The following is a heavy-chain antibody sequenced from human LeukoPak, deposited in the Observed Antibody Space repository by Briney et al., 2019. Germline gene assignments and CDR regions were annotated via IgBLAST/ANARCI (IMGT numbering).Heavy chain of an antibody. CDR3: ARDPYDILTGYNWFDP. D-gene: IGHD3-9*01. CDR1: GGTFSSYA. Sequence: GASVKVSCKASGGTFSSYAISWERQAPGQGLEWMGRVIPIFGIANYAQKFQGRVTITADKSTSTAYMELSSLRSEDTAVYYCARDPYDILTGYNWFDPWGQGTLVTVSS. CDR2: VIPIFGIA. J-gene: IGHJ5*02. V-gene: IGHV1-69*04.